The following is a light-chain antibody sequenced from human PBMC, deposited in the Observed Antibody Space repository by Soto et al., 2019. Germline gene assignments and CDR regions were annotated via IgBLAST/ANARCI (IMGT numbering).Light chain of an antibody. CDR1: QSVSSN. CDR3: QQYNDWPWT. V-gene: IGKV3-15*01. J-gene: IGKJ1*01. CDR2: GAS. Sequence: EIVMTQSPATLSVSPGERATLSCRASQSVSSNLAWYHQKPGQAPRLLIYGASARATGVPARFSGSGSGTEFTLTVSSLQSEDFVVYHCQQYNDWPWTFGQGTKVEIK.